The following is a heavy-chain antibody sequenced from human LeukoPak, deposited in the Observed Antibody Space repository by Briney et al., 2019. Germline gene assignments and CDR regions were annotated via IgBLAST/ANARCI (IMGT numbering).Heavy chain of an antibody. D-gene: IGHD3-3*01. Sequence: GGSLRLSCAASGFTFSSYGMRWVRQAPGKGLEWVAVIWYDGSNKYYADSVKGRFTISRDNSKNTLYLQMNSLRAEDTAVYYCARDLRFLEWLFDYFDYWGQGTLVTVSS. V-gene: IGHV3-33*01. J-gene: IGHJ4*02. CDR2: IWYDGSNK. CDR3: ARDLRFLEWLFDYFDY. CDR1: GFTFSSYG.